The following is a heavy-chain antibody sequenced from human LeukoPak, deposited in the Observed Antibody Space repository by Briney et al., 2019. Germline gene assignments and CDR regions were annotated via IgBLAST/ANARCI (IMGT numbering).Heavy chain of an antibody. CDR3: ARPHTGFDS. Sequence: GGSLRLSCAASGFTFSAYWMHWVRQAPGEGLVWLSRISSDGTTAYYADSVKGRFTISRDNAKNTLYLQMSSLKPEDTAVYYCARPHTGFDSWGQGTLVTVSS. CDR2: ISSDGTTA. CDR1: GFTFSAYW. V-gene: IGHV3-74*01. J-gene: IGHJ4*02.